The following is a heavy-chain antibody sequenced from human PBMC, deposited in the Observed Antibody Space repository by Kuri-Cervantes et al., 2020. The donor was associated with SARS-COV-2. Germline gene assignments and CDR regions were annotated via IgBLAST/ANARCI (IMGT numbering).Heavy chain of an antibody. CDR2: INHSGST. CDR1: CGSISSYY. D-gene: IGHD4-11*01. CDR3: ARLPTVTTPHYYDYYMDV. Sequence: SETLSLTCTVSCGSISSYYWSWIRQSPGKGLEWIGEINHSGSTNYNPSLKSRVTISVDTSKNQFSLKLSSVTAADTAVYYCARLPTVTTPHYYDYYMDVWGKGTTVTVSS. V-gene: IGHV4-34*01. J-gene: IGHJ6*03.